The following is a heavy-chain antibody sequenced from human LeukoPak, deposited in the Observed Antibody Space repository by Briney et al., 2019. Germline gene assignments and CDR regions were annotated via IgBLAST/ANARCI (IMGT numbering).Heavy chain of an antibody. D-gene: IGHD2-2*01. CDR2: INPNSGGT. J-gene: IGHJ5*02. CDR3: ARDVRYCSSTSCYDWFDP. V-gene: IGHV1-2*02. CDR1: GYTFTGYY. Sequence: ASVKVSCKASGYTFTGYYMHWVRQAPGQGLEWMGWINPNSGGTNYAQKFQGRVTMTRDTSINTAYMELSRLRSDDTAVYYCARDVRYCSSTSCYDWFDPWGQGTLVTVSS.